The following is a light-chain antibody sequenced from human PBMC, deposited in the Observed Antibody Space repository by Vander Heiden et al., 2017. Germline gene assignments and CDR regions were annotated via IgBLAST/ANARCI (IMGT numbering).Light chain of an antibody. CDR2: DAS. V-gene: IGKV3-11*01. CDR3: QQRSKWPLT. Sequence: EIVLTQSPATLSLSPGERATLSCRASQSISSSLAWYQQKPGQAPRLLIYDASNRATGIPARFSGSGSGTDFTLSISSLEPEDFAVYYCQQRSKWPLTFGGGTQVEIK. J-gene: IGKJ4*01. CDR1: QSISSS.